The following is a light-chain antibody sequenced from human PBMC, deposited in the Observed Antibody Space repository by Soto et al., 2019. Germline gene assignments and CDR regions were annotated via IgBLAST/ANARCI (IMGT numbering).Light chain of an antibody. CDR3: ETWDSSTRV. CDR1: SGHSSYN. Sequence: QSVLTQSSSASASLGSSVKLTCTLSSGHSSYNIAWHQQQPGKAPRYLMNLERSGSYNRGNGVPDRFTGSTSGADRYLTISNLQFEDEADYYCETWDSSTRVFGGGTKLTVL. V-gene: IGLV4-60*02. J-gene: IGLJ3*02. CDR2: LERSGSY.